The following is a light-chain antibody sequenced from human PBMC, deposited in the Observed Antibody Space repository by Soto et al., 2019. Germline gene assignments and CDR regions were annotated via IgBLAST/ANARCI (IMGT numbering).Light chain of an antibody. CDR1: QRIDNY. J-gene: IGKJ4*01. V-gene: IGKV1-39*01. Sequence: DIQMTQSPSSLPASVGDRVNITCRTTQRIDNYLNWYQQKPGKAPNLLIFAASSLQSGVPSRFSGSGSGTDFTLTISSLQPEDFATYYCQQSYTSPPTFCGGTKVEMK. CDR2: AAS. CDR3: QQSYTSPPT.